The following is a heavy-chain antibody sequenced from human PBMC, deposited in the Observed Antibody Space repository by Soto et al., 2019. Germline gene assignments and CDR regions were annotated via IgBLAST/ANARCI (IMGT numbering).Heavy chain of an antibody. CDR3: ASIYDSSGYYYGNNWFDP. Sequence: SETLYLTCTVSGASIGSGDYYWSWIRQHPGKGLEWIGYIYYSGGTYYNPSLKSRVTISVDTSKNQFSLELSSVTAADTAVYYCASIYDSSGYYYGNNWFDPWGQGTLVTVSS. D-gene: IGHD3-22*01. CDR2: IYYSGGT. CDR1: GASIGSGDYY. J-gene: IGHJ5*02. V-gene: IGHV4-31*02.